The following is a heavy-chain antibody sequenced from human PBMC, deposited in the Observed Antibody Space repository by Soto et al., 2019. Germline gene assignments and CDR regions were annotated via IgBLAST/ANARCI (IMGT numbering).Heavy chain of an antibody. CDR1: GFTFSSYA. CDR3: AKYQGRAIYYYYYYMDV. V-gene: IGHV3-23*01. J-gene: IGHJ6*03. CDR2: ISGSGGST. Sequence: GGSLRLSCAASGFTFSSYAMSWFRQAPGKGLEWVSAISGSGGSTYYADSVKGRFTISRDNSKNTLYLQMNSLRAEDTAVYYCAKYQGRAIYYYYYYMDVWGKGTTVTVSS.